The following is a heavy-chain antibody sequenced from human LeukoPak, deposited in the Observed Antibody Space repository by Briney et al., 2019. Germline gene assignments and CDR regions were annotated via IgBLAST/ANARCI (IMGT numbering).Heavy chain of an antibody. D-gene: IGHD2-15*01. Sequence: PSQTLSLTCTVSGGSISSGGYYWGWVRQHPGKGLEWIGYIYYSGSTYYNPSLKSRVTISVDTSKNQFSLKLSSVTAADTAVYYCARDRISQRYCSGGSCYPWGSYFDYWGQGTLVTVSS. V-gene: IGHV4-31*03. CDR1: GGSISSGGYY. J-gene: IGHJ4*02. CDR3: ARDRISQRYCSGGSCYPWGSYFDY. CDR2: IYYSGST.